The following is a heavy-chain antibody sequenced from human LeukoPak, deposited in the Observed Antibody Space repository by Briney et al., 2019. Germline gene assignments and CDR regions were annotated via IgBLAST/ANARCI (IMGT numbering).Heavy chain of an antibody. D-gene: IGHD3-3*01. Sequence: GGSLRLSCAASGFTFSNYWMNWVRQAPGKGLEWVANIKQDGSEKYFVDSVKGRFTISRDNAKSSLYLQMNSLRADDTAVYYCARGLGYGFWSELLYFDYWGQGTLVTVSS. J-gene: IGHJ4*02. CDR3: ARGLGYGFWSELLYFDY. CDR2: IKQDGSEK. CDR1: GFTFSNYW. V-gene: IGHV3-7*01.